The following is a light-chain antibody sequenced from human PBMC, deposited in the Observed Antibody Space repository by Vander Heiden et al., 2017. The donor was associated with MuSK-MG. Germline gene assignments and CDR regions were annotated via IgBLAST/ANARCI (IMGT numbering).Light chain of an antibody. J-gene: IGLJ2*01. CDR1: SSDVGSYNL. CDR2: EVS. V-gene: IGLV2-23*02. Sequence: QSALTQPAAVSGSPGQSITISCTGTSSDVGSYNLVAWYHQHPGKAPKLMSVEVSKRPSGVSNRFSGSKSGNTASLTISGLQAEDEADYYCCSYAGSSTFYVVFGGGTKLTVL. CDR3: CSYAGSSTFYVV.